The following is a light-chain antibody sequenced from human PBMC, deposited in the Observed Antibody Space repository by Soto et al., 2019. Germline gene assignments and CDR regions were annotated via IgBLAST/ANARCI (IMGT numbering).Light chain of an antibody. CDR2: GNN. CDR3: HSSDTSSYV. CDR1: RFNIGAGYE. J-gene: IGLJ1*01. V-gene: IGLV1-40*01. Sequence: QSVLTQPPSVSGAPGQRVTISCTGTRFNIGAGYEVHWYQQFPGTAPKLLIYGNNNRPSGVPDRFSGSKSGTSASLAITGLEAEDEDDYYCHSSDTSSYVFGTGTKVTVL.